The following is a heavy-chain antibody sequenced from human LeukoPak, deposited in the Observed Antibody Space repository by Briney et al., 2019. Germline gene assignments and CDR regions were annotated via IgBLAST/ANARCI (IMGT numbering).Heavy chain of an antibody. J-gene: IGHJ2*01. V-gene: IGHV3-23*01. CDR3: AKPTAETIKWYFDL. D-gene: IGHD4-17*01. Sequence: PGGSLRLSCAASGFTFSTYAMRWVRQAPGRGLEGVSGISGSGGSTYYADSVKGRFTIPRDISKNTLYLQMNTQRAEDTAVYYCAKPTAETIKWYFDLWGRGTLVTVSS. CDR1: GFTFSTYA. CDR2: ISGSGGST.